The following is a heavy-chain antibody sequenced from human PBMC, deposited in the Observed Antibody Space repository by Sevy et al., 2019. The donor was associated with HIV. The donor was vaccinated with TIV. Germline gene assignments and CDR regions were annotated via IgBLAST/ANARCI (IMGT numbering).Heavy chain of an antibody. CDR1: GYTFTSYG. CDR3: ARGEAVAGRESFDY. V-gene: IGHV1-18*01. Sequence: ASVKVSCKASGYTFTSYGISWVRQAPGQGLEWMGWISAYNGNTNYAQKLQGRVTMTTDTSTSTAYMELRSLGSDDTAVYYCARGEAVAGRESFDYWGQGTLVTVSS. CDR2: ISAYNGNT. D-gene: IGHD6-19*01. J-gene: IGHJ4*02.